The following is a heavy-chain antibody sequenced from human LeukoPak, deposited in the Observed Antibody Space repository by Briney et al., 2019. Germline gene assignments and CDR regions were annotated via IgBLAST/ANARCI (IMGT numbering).Heavy chain of an antibody. CDR1: GYSFPTYW. CDR2: IYPDEANI. D-gene: IGHD2-2*03. Sequence: GESLKISCKGSGYSFPTYWIAWVRQMPGKGLEWMGIIYPDEANIRYSPSFKGQVTISADKSISTAYRQWSSLKASDTAMYYCARPPSRGYSSSFEYWGQGTLVTVSS. CDR3: ARPPSRGYSSSFEY. J-gene: IGHJ4*02. V-gene: IGHV5-51*01.